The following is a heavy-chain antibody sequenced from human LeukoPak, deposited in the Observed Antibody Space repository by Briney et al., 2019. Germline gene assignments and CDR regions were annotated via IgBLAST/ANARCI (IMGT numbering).Heavy chain of an antibody. V-gene: IGHV3-7*03. J-gene: IGHJ4*02. CDR1: GFTFSTYW. CDR2: IKEDGSEK. Sequence: PGGSLRLSCTASGFTFSTYWMSWVRQAPGKGLEWVANIKEDGSEKYYVDSVKGRFTISRDNSKNTLYLQMNSLRAEDTAVYYCARHRSSWLIDYWGQGTLVTVSS. D-gene: IGHD6-6*01. CDR3: ARHRSSWLIDY.